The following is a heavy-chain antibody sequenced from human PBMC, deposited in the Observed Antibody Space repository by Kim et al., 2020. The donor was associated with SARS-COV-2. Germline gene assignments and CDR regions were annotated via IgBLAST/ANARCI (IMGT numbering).Heavy chain of an antibody. V-gene: IGHV3-7*01. D-gene: IGHD7-27*01. Sequence: DVDLEQGRSTLSRDNAKNSLYLQMNSLRAEDTAVYYCARDLLGTGWFDPWGQGTLVTVSS. J-gene: IGHJ5*02. CDR3: ARDLLGTGWFDP.